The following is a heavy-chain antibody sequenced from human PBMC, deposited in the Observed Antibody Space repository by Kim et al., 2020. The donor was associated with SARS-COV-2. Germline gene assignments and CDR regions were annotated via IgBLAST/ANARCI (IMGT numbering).Heavy chain of an antibody. D-gene: IGHD4-17*01. V-gene: IGHV4-4*02. CDR3: ARTHDYGGNSLNY. J-gene: IGHJ4*02. Sequence: SETLSLTCAVSGGSVTTSNWWSWVRQPPGKGLEWIGESFHSGTTTYNPSLKSRVTISVDKSKNQFSLKMTSVTAADTAVYYCARTHDYGGNSLNYWGQGTLVTVSS. CDR1: GGSVTTSNW. CDR2: SFHSGTT.